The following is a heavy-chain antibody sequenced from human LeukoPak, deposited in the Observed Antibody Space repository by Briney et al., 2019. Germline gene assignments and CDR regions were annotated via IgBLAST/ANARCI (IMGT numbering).Heavy chain of an antibody. D-gene: IGHD2-2*01. CDR2: INHSGST. CDR1: GGSFSGYY. Sequence: SETLSLTCAVYGGSFSGYYWSWIRQPPGKGLEWIGEINHSGSTNYNPSLKSRVTISVDTYKNQFSLKLSSVTAADTAVYYCARGAIRWVVVPAAQTNWFDPWGQGTLVTVSS. J-gene: IGHJ5*02. CDR3: ARGAIRWVVVPAAQTNWFDP. V-gene: IGHV4-34*01.